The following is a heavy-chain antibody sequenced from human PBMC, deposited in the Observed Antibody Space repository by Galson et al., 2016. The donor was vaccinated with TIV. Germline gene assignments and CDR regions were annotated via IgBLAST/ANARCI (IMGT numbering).Heavy chain of an antibody. V-gene: IGHV5-51*01. CDR3: ARGVVQATAIYGMDV. CDR1: GYSFSSHW. J-gene: IGHJ6*02. CDR2: IYPDDSDT. D-gene: IGHD2-2*01. Sequence: QSGAEVTKPGESLKISCKGSGYSFSSHWIAWVRQMPGKGLEWMGIIYPDDSDTTYSPSFQGQVTISVDKSISTAYLQWSSLKASDTAIYYCARGVVQATAIYGMDVWGQGTTVTVSS.